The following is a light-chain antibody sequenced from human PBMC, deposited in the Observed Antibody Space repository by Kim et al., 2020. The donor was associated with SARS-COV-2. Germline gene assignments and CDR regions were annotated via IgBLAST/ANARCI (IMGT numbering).Light chain of an antibody. CDR3: CSYGGSHIRVL. Sequence: QSITISCTGTSSDIGTYNLVSCYQPHPGKAPKLILYDVDKRPSGVSYRFSGSKSGNAASLTISGLQAEDEADYHCCSYGGSHIRVLFGGGTQLTVL. CDR2: DVD. CDR1: SSDIGTYNL. V-gene: IGLV2-23*02. J-gene: IGLJ2*01.